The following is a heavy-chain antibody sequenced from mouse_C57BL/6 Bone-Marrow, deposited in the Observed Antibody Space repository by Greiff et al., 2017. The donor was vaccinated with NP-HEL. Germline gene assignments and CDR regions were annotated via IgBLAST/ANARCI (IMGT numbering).Heavy chain of an antibody. D-gene: IGHD1-1*01. J-gene: IGHJ3*01. CDR2: IYPSASET. V-gene: IGHV1-61*01. CDR1: GYTFTSYW. Sequence: VQLQQPGAELVRPGSSVKLSCKASGYTFTSYWMDWVKQRPGQGLEWIGNIYPSASETHYNQKFKDKATLTVDKSSSTAYMQLSSLTSEDSAVYYCTKRDYGPWFAYWGQGTLVTVSA. CDR3: TKRDYGPWFAY.